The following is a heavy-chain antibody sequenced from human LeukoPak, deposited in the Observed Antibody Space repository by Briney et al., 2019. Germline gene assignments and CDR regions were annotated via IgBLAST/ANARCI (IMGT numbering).Heavy chain of an antibody. D-gene: IGHD6-19*01. Sequence: PGGSLRLSCAASGFTVSSNYMSWVRQAPGKGLEWVSVIYSGGSTYCADSVKGRFTISRDNSKNTLYLQMNSLRAEDTAVYYCARVNTGYSSGWYDYWGQGTLVTVSS. V-gene: IGHV3-53*01. CDR2: IYSGGST. J-gene: IGHJ4*02. CDR3: ARVNTGYSSGWYDY. CDR1: GFTVSSNY.